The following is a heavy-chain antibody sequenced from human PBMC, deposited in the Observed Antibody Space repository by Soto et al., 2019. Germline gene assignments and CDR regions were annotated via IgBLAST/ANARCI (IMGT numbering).Heavy chain of an antibody. Sequence: PGGSQRLSCAACGFTFSSYAMSWVRQATGKGLEWVSAISGSGGSTYYADSVKGRFTISRDNSKNTLYLQMNSLRAEDTAVYYCAKDLGPSGYYYDSSGYPTDYWGQGTLVTVSS. V-gene: IGHV3-23*01. J-gene: IGHJ4*02. CDR1: GFTFSSYA. D-gene: IGHD3-22*01. CDR3: AKDLGPSGYYYDSSGYPTDY. CDR2: ISGSGGST.